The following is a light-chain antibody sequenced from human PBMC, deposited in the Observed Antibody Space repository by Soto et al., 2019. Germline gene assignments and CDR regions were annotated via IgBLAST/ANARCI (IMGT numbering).Light chain of an antibody. Sequence: DIQMTQSPSSLSAPVGDRVTISCRASQLISTYLNWYQQKPGTAPRLLISRASSVKSGVPPRFSGSGSGRDFTLTISSLRPEDIATYFCQQSYTSPPWTFGQGTKVEVK. J-gene: IGKJ1*01. CDR3: QQSYTSPPWT. CDR1: QLISTY. CDR2: RAS. V-gene: IGKV1-39*01.